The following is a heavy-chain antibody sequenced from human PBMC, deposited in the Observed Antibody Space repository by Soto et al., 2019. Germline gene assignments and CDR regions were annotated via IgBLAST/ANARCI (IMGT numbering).Heavy chain of an antibody. CDR1: GFTFGDYA. V-gene: IGHV3-49*03. Sequence: GGSLRLSCTASGFTFGDYAMSWFRQAPGKGLEWVGFIRSKAYGGTTEYAASVKGRFTISRDDSKSMAYLQMNSLKTEDTAVYYCAEVYGSGSYSYYYYMDVWGKGTTVTVSS. CDR3: AEVYGSGSYSYYYYMDV. CDR2: IRSKAYGGTT. D-gene: IGHD3-10*01. J-gene: IGHJ6*03.